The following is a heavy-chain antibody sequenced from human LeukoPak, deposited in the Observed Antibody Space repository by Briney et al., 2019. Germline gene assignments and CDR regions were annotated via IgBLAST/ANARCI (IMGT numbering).Heavy chain of an antibody. J-gene: IGHJ4*02. CDR2: IYYSGST. CDR3: ARNRDY. Sequence: SETLSLTCTVSGGSISSYYWSWIRQPPGKGLEWIGYIYYSGSTNYNPSLKSRVTISVDTSKNQFSLKLSSVTAADTAVYYCARNRDYWGQGTLVTVSS. D-gene: IGHD1-14*01. CDR1: GGSISSYY. V-gene: IGHV4-59*12.